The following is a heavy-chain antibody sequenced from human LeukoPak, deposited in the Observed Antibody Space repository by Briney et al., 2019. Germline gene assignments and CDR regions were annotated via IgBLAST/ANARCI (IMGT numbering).Heavy chain of an antibody. J-gene: IGHJ4*02. CDR3: ARDKSITIFGVVSPGGY. D-gene: IGHD3-3*01. CDR1: GYTFTSYG. V-gene: IGHV1-18*01. CDR2: ISAYNGNT. Sequence: ASVKVSCKASGYTFTSYGISWVRQAPGQGLEWMGWISAYNGNTNYAQKLQGRVTMTTDTSTSTAYMELRSLRSDDTAVYYCARDKSITIFGVVSPGGYWGQGTLATVSS.